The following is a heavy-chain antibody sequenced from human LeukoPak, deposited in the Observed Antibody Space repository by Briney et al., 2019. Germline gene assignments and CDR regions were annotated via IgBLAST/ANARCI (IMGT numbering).Heavy chain of an antibody. CDR2: IKQDGSEK. D-gene: IGHD3-9*01. Sequence: GGSLRLSCAASGFTFSSYAMSWVRQAPGKGLEWVANIKQDGSEKYYVDSVKGRFTISRDNAKNSLYLQMNSLRAEDTAVYYCARPYYDILTGMEYYFDYWGQGTLVTVSS. CDR1: GFTFSSYA. V-gene: IGHV3-7*03. J-gene: IGHJ4*02. CDR3: ARPYYDILTGMEYYFDY.